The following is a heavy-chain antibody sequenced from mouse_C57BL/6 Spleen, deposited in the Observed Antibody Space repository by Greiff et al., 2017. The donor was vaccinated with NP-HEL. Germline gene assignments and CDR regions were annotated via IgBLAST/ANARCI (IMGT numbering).Heavy chain of an antibody. J-gene: IGHJ4*01. V-gene: IGHV1-58*01. CDR1: GYTFTSYG. CDR3: ARSHMDY. Sequence: EVQLQQSGAELVRPGSSVKMSCKTSGYTFTSYGINWVKQRPGQGLEWIGYIYLGNGYTEYNEKFKGKATLTSDTSSSTAYMQLSSLTSEDSAIYFCARSHMDYWGQGTSVTVSS. CDR2: IYLGNGYT.